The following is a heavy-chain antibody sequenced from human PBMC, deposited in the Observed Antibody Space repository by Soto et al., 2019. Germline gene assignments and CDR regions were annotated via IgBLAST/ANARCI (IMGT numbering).Heavy chain of an antibody. CDR3: ARCNGEDFDY. CDR2: IKRGGSEK. CDR1: GFTFSSYW. J-gene: IGHJ4*02. D-gene: IGHD4-17*01. Sequence: EVQLVESGGGLVQPGGSLRLSCATSGFTFSSYWMTWVRQAPGKGLEWVASIKRGGSEKYYVDSVKGRFTISRDNAKNSLYLQMNGLRADDTALYFCARCNGEDFDYWGQGTLVTVSS. V-gene: IGHV3-7*03.